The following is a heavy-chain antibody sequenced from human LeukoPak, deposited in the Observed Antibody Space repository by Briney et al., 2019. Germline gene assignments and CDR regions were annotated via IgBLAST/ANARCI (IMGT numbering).Heavy chain of an antibody. CDR3: GGGSSFPYYYYMDV. V-gene: IGHV3-23*01. CDR2: ISGSGGST. D-gene: IGHD6-6*01. CDR1: GFTFSSYA. Sequence: GGPLRLSCAASGFTFSSYAMSWVRQAPGKGLEWVSAISGSGGSTYYADSVKGRFTISRDNSKNTLYLQMNSLRAEDTAVYYCGGGSSFPYYYYMDVWGKGTTGTVSS. J-gene: IGHJ6*03.